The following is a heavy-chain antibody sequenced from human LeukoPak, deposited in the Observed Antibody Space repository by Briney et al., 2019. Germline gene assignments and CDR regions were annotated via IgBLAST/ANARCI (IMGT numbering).Heavy chain of an antibody. Sequence: TSQTLSLTCTVSGGSISSGSYYWSWIRQPAGKGLEWIGRIYTSGSTNYNPSLKSRVTISVDTSKNQLSLKLSSVTTADTAVYYCARERSMALYYYYMDVWGKGTTVTVSS. CDR1: GGSISSGSYY. D-gene: IGHD5-24*01. V-gene: IGHV4-61*02. CDR3: ARERSMALYYYYMDV. J-gene: IGHJ6*03. CDR2: IYTSGST.